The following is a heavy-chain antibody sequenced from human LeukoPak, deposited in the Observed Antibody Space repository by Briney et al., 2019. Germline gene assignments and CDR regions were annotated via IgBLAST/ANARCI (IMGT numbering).Heavy chain of an antibody. J-gene: IGHJ4*02. CDR1: GYSISSSYY. D-gene: IGHD5-24*01. CDR2: IYHSGST. V-gene: IGHV4-38-2*02. Sequence: PSETLSLTCAVSGYSISSSYYWGWIRQPPGKGLEWIGTIYHSGSTHYNPSLKSRVTISVDTSKNQFSLKLSSVTAADTAVYYCARERWLQLSGISDYWGQGTLVTVSS. CDR3: ARERWLQLSGISDY.